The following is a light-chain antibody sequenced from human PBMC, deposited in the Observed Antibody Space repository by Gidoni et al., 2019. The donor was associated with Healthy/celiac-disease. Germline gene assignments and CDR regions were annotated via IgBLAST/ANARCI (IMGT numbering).Light chain of an antibody. J-gene: IGKJ4*01. V-gene: IGKV1-8*01. CDR3: QHYDIYLLT. CDR2: AAS. CDR1: QASSSY. Sequence: IRRTQYPSSLSASTVYRVTITCRASQASSSYLAWYQQKPVQAPKLLIYAASTLQSGVQSRFSGRGSGTDFTLTISCLQSEDFATYSCQHYDIYLLTVGGGTKVEIK.